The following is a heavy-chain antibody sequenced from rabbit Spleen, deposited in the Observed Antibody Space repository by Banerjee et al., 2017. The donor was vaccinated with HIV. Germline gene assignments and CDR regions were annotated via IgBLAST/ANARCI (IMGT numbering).Heavy chain of an antibody. CDR1: GFSFSSSDY. D-gene: IGHD8-1*01. CDR2: IEADGSGFT. Sequence: QSLEESGGGLVQPEGSLALTCKASGFSFSSSDYICWVRQAPGKGLEWIACIEADGSGFTYFATWAKGRFTCSKTSSTTVTLQMTSLTVADTATYFCARDTGSSFSSYGMDLWGQGTLVTVS. CDR3: ARDTGSSFSSYGMDL. J-gene: IGHJ6*01. V-gene: IGHV1S40*01.